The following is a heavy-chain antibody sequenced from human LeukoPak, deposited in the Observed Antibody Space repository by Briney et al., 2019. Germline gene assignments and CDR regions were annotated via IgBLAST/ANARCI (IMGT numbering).Heavy chain of an antibody. CDR1: GFSCADFG. CDR2: LWNGGFDH. V-gene: IGHV3-33*01. CDR3: SRDVETLLNRMDV. J-gene: IGHJ6*02. D-gene: IGHD5-18*01. Sequence: GGSLRLSCAASGFSCADFGMHWVRQAPGKGLEWVAVLWNGGFDHFYRDSVRGRFTISRDVSKKNLYLQMHGLRADDTAVCYCSRDVETLLNRMDVWGQGTTVIVSS.